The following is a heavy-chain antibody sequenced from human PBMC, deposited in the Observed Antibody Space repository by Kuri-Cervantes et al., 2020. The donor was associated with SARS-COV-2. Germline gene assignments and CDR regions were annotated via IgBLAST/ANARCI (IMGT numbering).Heavy chain of an antibody. CDR1: GFTFSGYG. CDR2: IWYDGSNK. Sequence: GESLKISCAASGFTFSGYGMHWVRQAPGKGLEWVAVIWYDGSNKYYADSVKGRFTISRDNSKNTLYLQMNSLRAEDTAVYYCARGGVIAAAGISEGMDVWGQGTTVTVSS. V-gene: IGHV3-33*01. J-gene: IGHJ6*02. D-gene: IGHD6-13*01. CDR3: ARGGVIAAAGISEGMDV.